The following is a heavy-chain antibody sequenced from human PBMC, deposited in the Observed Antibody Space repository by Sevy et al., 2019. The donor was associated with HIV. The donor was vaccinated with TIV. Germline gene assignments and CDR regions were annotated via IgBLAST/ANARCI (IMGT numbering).Heavy chain of an antibody. CDR1: GFTFSTYA. Sequence: GGSLRLSCAPSGFTFSTYAMNWVRQAPGKGLEWVSSIGGSGRYTYYADSVEGRFTISRDNSKNMLYLQMNSLRVADTAVYYCAKGYCGGTCPRDYYYYGMDVWGQGTTVTVSS. CDR2: IGGSGRYT. D-gene: IGHD2-21*01. J-gene: IGHJ6*02. CDR3: AKGYCGGTCPRDYYYYGMDV. V-gene: IGHV3-23*01.